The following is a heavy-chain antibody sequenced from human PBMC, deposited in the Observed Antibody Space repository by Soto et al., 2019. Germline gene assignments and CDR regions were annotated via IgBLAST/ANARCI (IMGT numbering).Heavy chain of an antibody. V-gene: IGHV3-48*02. Sequence: EVQLVESGGGLVQPGGSLRLSCAASGFTFSSYSMNWVSQAPGKGLEWVSYISSSSSTIYYADSVKGRFTISRDNAKNSLYLQMNSLRDEDTAVYYCARNHPPFDPTYYYGMDVWGQGTTVTVSS. CDR1: GFTFSSYS. D-gene: IGHD3-9*01. J-gene: IGHJ6*02. CDR3: ARNHPPFDPTYYYGMDV. CDR2: ISSSSSTI.